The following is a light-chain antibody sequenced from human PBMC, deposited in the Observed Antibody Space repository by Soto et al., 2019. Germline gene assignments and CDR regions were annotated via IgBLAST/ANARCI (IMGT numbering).Light chain of an antibody. CDR1: QSITSY. J-gene: IGKJ2*02. CDR3: QQSSSTPRT. CDR2: ATS. V-gene: IGKV1-39*01. Sequence: DIQMTQSPSSLSASVGDRVTITCRASQSITSYLNWYQQKPEKAPKLLIYATSSLQSGVPSRFSGSGSGTDFTLTISSLQPEDFATYYCQQSSSTPRTFGQGTKLEIK.